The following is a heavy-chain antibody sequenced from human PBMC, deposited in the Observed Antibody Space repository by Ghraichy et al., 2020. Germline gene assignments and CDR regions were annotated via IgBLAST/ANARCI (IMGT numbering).Heavy chain of an antibody. D-gene: IGHD2/OR15-2a*01. CDR3: VSDWTYTRQLYD. Sequence: SCTVSGGSISSSSYYWGWIRQPPGKGLEWIGNIYFGGSTYYNPSLKSRVTISADASKNQFSLKLRSVTAADTAVYYCVSDWTYTRQLYDWGQGTLVTVSS. CDR2: IYFGGST. V-gene: IGHV4-39*01. CDR1: GGSISSSSYY. J-gene: IGHJ4*02.